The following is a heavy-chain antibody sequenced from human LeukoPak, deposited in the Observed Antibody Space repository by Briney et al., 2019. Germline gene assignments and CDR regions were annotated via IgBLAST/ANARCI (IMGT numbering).Heavy chain of an antibody. CDR1: GGSFSGYY. J-gene: IGHJ4*02. V-gene: IGHV4-34*01. CDR3: ARAARGFDY. CDR2: INHSGST. D-gene: IGHD3-10*01. Sequence: SETLSLTCAVYGGSFSGYYWSWIRQPPGKGLEWIGEINHSGSTNYNPSLKSRVTISVDTSKNQFSLKLSSVTAADTAVYYCARAARGFDYWGQGTLVTVSS.